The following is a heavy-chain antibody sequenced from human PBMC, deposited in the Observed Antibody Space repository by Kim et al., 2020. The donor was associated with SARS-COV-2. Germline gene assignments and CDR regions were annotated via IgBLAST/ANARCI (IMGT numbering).Heavy chain of an antibody. CDR3: ARDLGYSSGWLSGGPYYYYGMDV. CDR1: GYTFTSYA. CDR2: INTNTGNP. V-gene: IGHV7-4-1*02. J-gene: IGHJ6*02. Sequence: ASVKVSCKASGYTFTSYAMNWVRQAPGQGLEWMGWINTNTGNPTYAQGFTGRFVFSLDTSVSTAYLQISSLKAEDTAVYYCARDLGYSSGWLSGGPYYYYGMDVWGQGTTVTVSS. D-gene: IGHD6-19*01.